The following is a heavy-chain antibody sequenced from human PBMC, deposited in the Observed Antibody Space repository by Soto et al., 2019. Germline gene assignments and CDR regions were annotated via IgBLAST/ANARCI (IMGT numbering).Heavy chain of an antibody. J-gene: IGHJ6*02. Sequence: SETLSLTCTVSGGSISSYYWSWIRQPPGKGLEWIVYIYYSGSTYYNPSLKSRVTISVDTSKNHFSLKLSSVTAADTAVYYCARGQQLVPPYYYYYGMDVWGQGTTVTVSS. CDR2: IYYSGST. CDR3: ARGQQLVPPYYYYYGMDV. D-gene: IGHD6-6*01. V-gene: IGHV4-30-4*01. CDR1: GGSISSYY.